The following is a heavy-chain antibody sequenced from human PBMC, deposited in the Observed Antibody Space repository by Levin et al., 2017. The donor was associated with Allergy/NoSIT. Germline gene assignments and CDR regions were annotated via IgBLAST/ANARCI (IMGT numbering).Heavy chain of an antibody. J-gene: IGHJ4*02. CDR2: ISSTGSTI. CDR1: GFTFSSYE. V-gene: IGHV3-48*03. Sequence: AGGSLRLSCAASGFTFSSYEMHWVRRAPGKGLEWVSYISSTGSTIYSADSVKGRFTISRDNAKNSLYLHMNSLRAEDTAVYYRARQLGNFWSCYHYVDCSGQGTLVTVSS. D-gene: IGHD3-3*01. CDR3: ARQLGNFWSCYHYVDC.